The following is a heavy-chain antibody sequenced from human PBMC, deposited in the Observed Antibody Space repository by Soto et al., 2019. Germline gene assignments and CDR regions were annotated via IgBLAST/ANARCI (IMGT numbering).Heavy chain of an antibody. V-gene: IGHV1-18*01. D-gene: IGHD3-9*01. CDR1: GYTFTSYG. J-gene: IGHJ3*02. CDR3: AGDLGYDILTGYLTNDAFDI. CDR2: ISAYNGNT. Sequence: GASVKVSCKASGYTFTSYGISWVRQAPGQGLEWMGWISAYNGNTNYAQKLQGRVTMTTDTSTSTAYMELRSLRSDDTAVYYCAGDLGYDILTGYLTNDAFDIWGQGTMVTVSS.